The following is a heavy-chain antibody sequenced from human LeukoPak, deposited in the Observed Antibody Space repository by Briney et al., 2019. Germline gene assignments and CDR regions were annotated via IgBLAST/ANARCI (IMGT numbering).Heavy chain of an antibody. CDR1: GGSISSYY. V-gene: IGHV4-4*07. D-gene: IGHD6-13*01. Sequence: SETLSLTCTVSGGSISSYYWSWIRQPAGKGLEWIGRIYTSGSTNYNPSLKSRVTISVDTSKNQFSLKLSSVTAADTAVYYCARIPTGYSSSWPLFDPWGQGTLVTVSS. CDR3: ARIPTGYSSSWPLFDP. J-gene: IGHJ5*02. CDR2: IYTSGST.